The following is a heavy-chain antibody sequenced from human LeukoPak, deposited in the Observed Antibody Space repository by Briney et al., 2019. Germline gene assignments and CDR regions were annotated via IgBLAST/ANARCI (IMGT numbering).Heavy chain of an antibody. CDR1: GCTSSRYS. Sequence: PVRPLRLSCAAPGCTSSRYSMRWIREARGTWMEWRIIISYAGSNKYYADSVEGRFTISRDNSKNTLYLQMNSLRAEDTAVYYCARDNAVGLWFGELFRSGWFDPWGQGTLVTVSS. D-gene: IGHD3-10*01. V-gene: IGHV3-30*04. CDR2: ISYAGSNK. J-gene: IGHJ5*02. CDR3: ARDNAVGLWFGELFRSGWFDP.